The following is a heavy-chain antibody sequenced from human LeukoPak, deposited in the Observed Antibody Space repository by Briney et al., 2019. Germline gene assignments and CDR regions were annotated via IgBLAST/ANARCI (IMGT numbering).Heavy chain of an antibody. CDR2: IYSGGST. D-gene: IGHD7-27*01. CDR1: GFTVSSNY. V-gene: IGHV3-53*01. CDR3: ARDSLGIVDY. Sequence: GGSLRLSCAASGFTVSSNYMSWVRQAPGKGLEWVSVIYSGGSTYYADSVKGRFTISRDNSKNTLYLQMNSLTAEDTAVYYCARDSLGIVDYWGQGTLVTVSS. J-gene: IGHJ4*02.